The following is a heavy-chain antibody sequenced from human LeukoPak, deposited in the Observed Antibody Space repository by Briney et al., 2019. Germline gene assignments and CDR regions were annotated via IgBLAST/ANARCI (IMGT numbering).Heavy chain of an antibody. D-gene: IGHD3-22*01. CDR1: GYTFTSYG. V-gene: IGHV1-18*01. CDR2: ISAYNGNT. CDR3: ARGPYYYDSSGYYYHRFDY. Sequence: GAXVKVSCKASGYTFTSYGISWVRQAPGQGLEWMGWISAYNGNTNYAQKLQGRVTMTTDTSTSTAYMELRSLRSDDTAVYYCARGPYYYDSSGYYYHRFDYWGQGTLVTVSS. J-gene: IGHJ4*02.